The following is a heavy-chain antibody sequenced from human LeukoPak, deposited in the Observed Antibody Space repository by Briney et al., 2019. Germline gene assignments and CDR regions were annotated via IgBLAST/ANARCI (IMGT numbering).Heavy chain of an antibody. CDR1: GFTFSSYA. J-gene: IGHJ4*02. CDR3: VKDPPITMVRGVIIDFDY. CDR2: ISDSGNTT. D-gene: IGHD3-10*01. V-gene: IGHV3-23*01. Sequence: PGGSLRLSRAASGFTFSSYAMSWVRQAPGKGLEWVSAISDSGNTTYYADSAKGRFTISRDNSKNTLYPQMNSLRAEDTAVYYCVKDPPITMVRGVIIDFDYWGQGTLVTVSS.